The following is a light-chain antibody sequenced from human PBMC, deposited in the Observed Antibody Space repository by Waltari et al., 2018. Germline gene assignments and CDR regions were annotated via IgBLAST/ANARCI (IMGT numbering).Light chain of an antibody. V-gene: IGLV1-47*01. J-gene: IGLJ1*01. CDR3: AAWDDSLRAKFV. Sequence: QSVLTQPPSASGTPGQRVTISCSGSSANVGSHYVYCYHQRPGPATKLRIYRNDHRPSGVPERFSASKSGTLASLAISGLRSEDEADYYCAAWDDSLRAKFVFGTGTKVTVL. CDR2: RND. CDR1: SANVGSHY.